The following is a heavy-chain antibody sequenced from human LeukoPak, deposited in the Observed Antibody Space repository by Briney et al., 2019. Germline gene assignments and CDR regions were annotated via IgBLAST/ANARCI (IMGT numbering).Heavy chain of an antibody. J-gene: IGHJ3*02. V-gene: IGHV3-53*01. D-gene: IGHD5-18*01. CDR3: ARGHNTATSGTRAFDI. Sequence: GGSLRLSCAASEFIVSSNYMNWVRQAPGKGLEWVSVIYSGGGIYYSDSVTGRFTISRDISKNMLYLQMNSLRADDTAVYYCARGHNTATSGTRAFDIWGQGTMVTVSS. CDR1: EFIVSSNY. CDR2: IYSGGGI.